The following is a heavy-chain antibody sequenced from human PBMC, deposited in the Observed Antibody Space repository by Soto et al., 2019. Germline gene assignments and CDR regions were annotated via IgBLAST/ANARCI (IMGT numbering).Heavy chain of an antibody. Sequence: QVQLVQSGAEVKKPGASVKVSCKASGYTFTSYDINWVRQATGQGLEWMGWMNPNSGNTGYAQKFQGGVTMTRKTSISTADMELSSLRSEDTAVYYCAIDSGWYSWFDPWGQGTLVTVSS. CDR1: GYTFTSYD. J-gene: IGHJ5*02. D-gene: IGHD6-19*01. CDR3: AIDSGWYSWFDP. V-gene: IGHV1-8*01. CDR2: MNPNSGNT.